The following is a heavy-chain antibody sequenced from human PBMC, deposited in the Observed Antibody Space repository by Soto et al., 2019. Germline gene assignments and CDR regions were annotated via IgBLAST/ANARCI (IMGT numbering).Heavy chain of an antibody. CDR2: TYYRSEWKN. Sequence: SQTLSLTCVISGDSVASNRSAWNWVRQSPSRGLEWLGRTYYRSEWKNDYALSVNSRITINPDTSKNQLSLQLSSVTPEDTAVYYCVRGVDASFDYWGQGPMVTV. D-gene: IGHD2-2*01. V-gene: IGHV6-1*01. CDR3: VRGVDASFDY. CDR1: GDSVASNRSA. J-gene: IGHJ4*02.